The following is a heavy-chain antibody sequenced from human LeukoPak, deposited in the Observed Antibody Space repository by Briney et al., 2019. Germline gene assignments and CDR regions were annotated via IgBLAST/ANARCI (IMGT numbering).Heavy chain of an antibody. CDR1: GFTFRSYW. J-gene: IGHJ2*01. D-gene: IGHD2-2*01. Sequence: GGSLRLSCAASGFTFRSYWMSWVRQAPGKGLEWVANVNQDERDRYYVDSVKGRFTISRDNAKNSVYLQMNSLRAEDTAVYYCARDGDCSSTSCYRDPGAFDLWGRGTLVTVSS. CDR2: VNQDERDR. V-gene: IGHV3-7*01. CDR3: ARDGDCSSTSCYRDPGAFDL.